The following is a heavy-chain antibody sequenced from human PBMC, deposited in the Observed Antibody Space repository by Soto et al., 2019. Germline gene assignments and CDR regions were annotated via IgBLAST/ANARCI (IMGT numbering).Heavy chain of an antibody. CDR2: IIPIFGTA. Sequence: SVKVSCKASGGTFSSYAISWVRQAPGQGLEWMGGIIPIFGTANYAQKFQGRVTITADESTSTAYMELSSLRSEDTAVYYFARGGEVLEWFPPEHYGMDVWGQGTTVTVSS. J-gene: IGHJ6*02. D-gene: IGHD3-3*01. CDR3: ARGGEVLEWFPPEHYGMDV. V-gene: IGHV1-69*13. CDR1: GGTFSSYA.